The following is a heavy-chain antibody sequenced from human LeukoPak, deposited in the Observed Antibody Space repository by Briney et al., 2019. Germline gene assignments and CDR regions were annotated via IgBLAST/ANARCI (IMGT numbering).Heavy chain of an antibody. J-gene: IGHJ4*02. CDR2: IYYSGST. Sequence: SETLSLTCTVSVGSISSYYWSWIRQPPGKGLEWIGYIYYSGSTNYNPSLKSRVTISVDTSKNQFSLKLSSVTAADTAVYYCARDGGYCSGGSCYGLESGGQGTLVTVSS. CDR1: VGSISSYY. CDR3: ARDGGYCSGGSCYGLES. V-gene: IGHV4-59*01. D-gene: IGHD2-15*01.